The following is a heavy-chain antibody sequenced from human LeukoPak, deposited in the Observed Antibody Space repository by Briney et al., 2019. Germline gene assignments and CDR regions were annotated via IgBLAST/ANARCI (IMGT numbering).Heavy chain of an antibody. J-gene: IGHJ6*03. Sequence: SQTLSLTCTVSGGSISSGGYYWSWIRQPPGKGLEWIGYIYYSGSTNYNPSLKSRVTISVDTSKNQFSLKLSSVTAADTAVYYCAKVPTAYSSGWFTAYYYYYYMDVWGKGTTVTVSS. CDR2: IYYSGST. D-gene: IGHD6-19*01. CDR3: AKVPTAYSSGWFTAYYYYYYMDV. CDR1: GGSISSGGYY. V-gene: IGHV4-61*08.